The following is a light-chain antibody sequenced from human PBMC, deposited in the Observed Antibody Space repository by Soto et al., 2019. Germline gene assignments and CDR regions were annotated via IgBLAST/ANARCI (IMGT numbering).Light chain of an antibody. CDR2: GAS. CDR1: QSVSSSY. CDR3: QQYGSSPPRT. Sequence: EILFTQSPGTLSLSPGERATLSCRASQSVSSSYLAWYQQKPGQATRLLIYGASSRATGIPDRFSGSGSGTDFTLTISRLEPEDFALYYCQQYGSSPPRTFGQGTKVDIK. V-gene: IGKV3-20*01. J-gene: IGKJ1*01.